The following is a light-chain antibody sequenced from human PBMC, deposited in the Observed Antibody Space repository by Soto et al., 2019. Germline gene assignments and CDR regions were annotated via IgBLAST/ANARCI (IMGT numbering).Light chain of an antibody. CDR2: GAF. CDR3: QQYGSSPSWT. V-gene: IGKV3-15*01. Sequence: EIVMTQSPATLSVSPWGRATLSCRASQSISGTLAWYQQKPGQAPRLLIYGAFTRATGFPARFSGSGSGTDFTLTISRLEPEDFAVYYCQQYGSSPSWTFGQGTKVDIK. CDR1: QSISGT. J-gene: IGKJ1*01.